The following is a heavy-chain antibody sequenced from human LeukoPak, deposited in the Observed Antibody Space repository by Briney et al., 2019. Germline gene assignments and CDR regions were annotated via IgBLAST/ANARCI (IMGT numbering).Heavy chain of an antibody. CDR2: MYHSGST. CDR3: ARGIESYGDYGY. CDR1: GASFGGSY. D-gene: IGHD4-17*01. Sequence: SEPLSLTCTVSGASFGGSYWSWLRQPPGKGLEWLAYMYHSGSTNYNPSLKSRVTISIDTSKNQFSLKLSSLTAADTAIYYCARGIESYGDYGYWGQGILLTVSS. V-gene: IGHV4-59*01. J-gene: IGHJ4*02.